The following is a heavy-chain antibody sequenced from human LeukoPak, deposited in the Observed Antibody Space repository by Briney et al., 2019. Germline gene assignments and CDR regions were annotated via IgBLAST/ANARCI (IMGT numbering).Heavy chain of an antibody. J-gene: IGHJ3*02. D-gene: IGHD2/OR15-2a*01. V-gene: IGHV3-33*03. CDR3: LTIVETTFDAFDI. Sequence: PGRSLRLSCAASGFTFSSYGMHWVRQAPGRGLEWVAIIWYGGSNKYYADSVKGRFTIARDDARKTLYLQMNSLRAEDTAVYYCLTIVETTFDAFDIWGQGTMVTVSS. CDR1: GFTFSSYG. CDR2: IWYGGSNK.